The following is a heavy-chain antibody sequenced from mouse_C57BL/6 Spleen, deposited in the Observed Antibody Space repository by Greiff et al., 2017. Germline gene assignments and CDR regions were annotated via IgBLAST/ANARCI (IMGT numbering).Heavy chain of an antibody. Sequence: VQLQQPGAELVMPGASVKLSCKASGYTFTSYWMHWVKQRPGQGLEWIGEIDPSDSYTNYNQKFKGKSTLTVDKSSSTAYMQLSSLTSEDSAVYYCARRDSWFAYWGQGTLVTVSA. CDR3: ARRDSWFAY. CDR1: GYTFTSYW. J-gene: IGHJ3*01. CDR2: IDPSDSYT. V-gene: IGHV1-69*01.